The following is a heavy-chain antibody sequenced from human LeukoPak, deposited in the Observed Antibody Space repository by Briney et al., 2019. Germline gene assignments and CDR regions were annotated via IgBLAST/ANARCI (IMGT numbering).Heavy chain of an antibody. D-gene: IGHD2-15*01. CDR2: INHSGST. CDR1: GGSFSGYY. Sequence: SETLSLTCAVYGGSFSGYYWSWIRQPPGKGLEWIGEINHSGSTNYNKSLKSRVTISVDTSKNQFSLKLSPVTAADTAVYYCARGHRLPGRYGGQGTLVTVSS. CDR3: ARGHRLPGRY. V-gene: IGHV4-34*01. J-gene: IGHJ4*02.